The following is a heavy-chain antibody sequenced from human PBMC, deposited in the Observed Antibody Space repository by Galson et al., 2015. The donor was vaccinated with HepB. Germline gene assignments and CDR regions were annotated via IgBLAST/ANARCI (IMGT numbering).Heavy chain of an antibody. J-gene: IGHJ6*03. Sequence: SVKVSCKASGGTFSSYAISWVRQAPGQGLEWMGGIIPILGIANYAQKFQGRVTITADKSTSTAYMELSSLRSEDTAVYYCARGELGYCSSTSCYFDYYYMDVWGKGTTVTVSS. CDR1: GGTFSSYA. CDR3: ARGELGYCSSTSCYFDYYYMDV. D-gene: IGHD2-2*01. V-gene: IGHV1-69*10. CDR2: IIPILGIA.